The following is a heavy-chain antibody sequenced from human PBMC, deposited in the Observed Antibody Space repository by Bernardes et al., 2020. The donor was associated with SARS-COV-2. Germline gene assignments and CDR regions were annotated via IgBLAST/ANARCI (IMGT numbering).Heavy chain of an antibody. CDR1: GCSISNNNH. CDR3: ARRYHLLSYFDY. J-gene: IGHJ4*01. V-gene: IGHV4-38-2*02. D-gene: IGHD2-2*01. CDR2: LHYSGST. Sequence: SETLSLTCTVSGCSISNNNHWDWIRQTPGKGREWFGCLHYSGSTYYNPSHKSRVTISVDTSKNQFSLKLTSVTAADTAVYYCARRYHLLSYFDYWGHGALVTVSS.